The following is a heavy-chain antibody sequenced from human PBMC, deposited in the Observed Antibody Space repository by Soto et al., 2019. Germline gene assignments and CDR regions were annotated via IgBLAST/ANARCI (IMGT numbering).Heavy chain of an antibody. CDR2: IYYSGST. V-gene: IGHV4-59*01. J-gene: IGHJ4*02. CDR1: GGSISSYY. CDR3: ARDGGVGARFGY. D-gene: IGHD1-26*01. Sequence: QVQLQESGPGLVKPSETLSLTCTVSGGSISSYYWSWIRQPPGKGLEWIGYIYYSGSTNYNPSLKSRVTISVDTSQNQFSLKLSSVTAADTAVYFCARDGGVGARFGYWGQGTLVTVSS.